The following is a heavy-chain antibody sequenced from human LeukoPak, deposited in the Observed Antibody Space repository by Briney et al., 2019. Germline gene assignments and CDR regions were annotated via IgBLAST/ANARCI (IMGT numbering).Heavy chain of an antibody. Sequence: GSLRLSCAASGFTFSSYSMNWVRQAPGKGLEWVSYISSSGSYIYYADSVKGRFTISRDNAKSSLDLQLNSLRAEDTAVYYCARDSGSSWYFGLWGRGTLVTVSS. D-gene: IGHD6-13*01. V-gene: IGHV3-21*06. CDR3: ARDSGSSWYFGL. CDR1: GFTFSSYS. CDR2: ISSSGSYI. J-gene: IGHJ2*01.